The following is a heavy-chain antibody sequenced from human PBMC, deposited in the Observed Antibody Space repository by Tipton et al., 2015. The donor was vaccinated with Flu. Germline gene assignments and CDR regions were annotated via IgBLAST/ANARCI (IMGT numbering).Heavy chain of an antibody. CDR1: GGSISTYY. Sequence: GLVKPSETLSLTCTVSGGSISTYYWSWIRQPPGKGLEWIGYIYYSGSTNYNPSLKSRVTISVDTSKNQFFLKLSSVTAADTAVYYCARDPATDDYGLGSHFDGMDVWGQGTTVTVSS. V-gene: IGHV4-59*12. J-gene: IGHJ6*02. D-gene: IGHD3-10*01. CDR2: IYYSGST. CDR3: ARDPATDDYGLGSHFDGMDV.